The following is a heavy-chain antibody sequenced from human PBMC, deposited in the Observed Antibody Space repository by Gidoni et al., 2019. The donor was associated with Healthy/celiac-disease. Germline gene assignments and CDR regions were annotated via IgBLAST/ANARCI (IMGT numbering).Heavy chain of an antibody. CDR3: ARELYDSSGYKYYFDY. J-gene: IGHJ4*02. Sequence: QVQLQESGPGLVKPSETLSLTCTVSGGSISSYYWSWIRQPPGKGLEWIGYIYYSGSTNYNPSLKSRVTISVDTSKNQFSLKLSSVTAADTAVYYCARELYDSSGYKYYFDYWGQGTLVTVSS. V-gene: IGHV4-59*01. CDR1: GGSISSYY. D-gene: IGHD3-22*01. CDR2: IYYSGST.